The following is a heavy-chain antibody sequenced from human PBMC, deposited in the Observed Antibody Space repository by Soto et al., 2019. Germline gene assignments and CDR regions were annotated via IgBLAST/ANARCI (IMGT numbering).Heavy chain of an antibody. V-gene: IGHV3-53*01. CDR3: ATWRLREHAYDI. D-gene: IGHD4-17*01. CDR2: VYDTDGI. J-gene: IGHJ3*02. CDR1: GLTVTGKKY. Sequence: DVQLVESGGGLIQPGGSLRLSCEAAGLTVTGKKYVDWVRQAPGKGLEWVSGVYDTDGIYYADSVKGRFTSSRDNSKTIVYLEMNSLTPDDTAVYYCATWRLREHAYDIWGLGTTVTVSS.